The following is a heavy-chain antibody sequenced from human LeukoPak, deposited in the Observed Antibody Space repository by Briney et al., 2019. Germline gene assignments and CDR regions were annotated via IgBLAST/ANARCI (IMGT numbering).Heavy chain of an antibody. CDR2: ISSTSGYI. V-gene: IGHV3-21*04. Sequence: GGSLRLSCAPSGLSFSSYTIHWVRQAPGKGLEWVSSISSTSGYIHYADSVKGRFSISRDNSKNTLYLQMNSLRAEDTAVYYCAKDYYYGMDVWGQGTTVTVSS. J-gene: IGHJ6*02. CDR1: GLSFSSYT. CDR3: AKDYYYGMDV.